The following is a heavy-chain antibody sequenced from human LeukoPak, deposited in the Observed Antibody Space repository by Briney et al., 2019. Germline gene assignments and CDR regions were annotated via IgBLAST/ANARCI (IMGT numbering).Heavy chain of an antibody. D-gene: IGHD3-22*01. CDR1: FDSITSFF. V-gene: IGHV4-59*08. J-gene: IGHJ4*02. CDR2: ISYRGST. CDR3: ARHVAVVTTGFDY. Sequence: PSETLSLTCTVSFDSITSFFWSWIRQPPGKGLEWIGYISYRGSTNYNPSLRGRVTISIDTSNNQFSLNLSSVTAADTAVYYCARHVAVVTTGFDYWGQGTLLTVPS.